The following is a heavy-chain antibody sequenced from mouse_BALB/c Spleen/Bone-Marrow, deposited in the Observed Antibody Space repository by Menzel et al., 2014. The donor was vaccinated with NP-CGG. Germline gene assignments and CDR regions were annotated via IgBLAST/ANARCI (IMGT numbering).Heavy chain of an antibody. Sequence: EVQLQQSGGGLVQPGGSLKLSCAASGFTFSSYGMSWVRQTPDKGLEMIATINNNGGDTYYPDSVKGRFTISRDNARNTLYLQMSSLKSEDTAMYYCARGYDYSSWFAYWGQGTLVTVSP. V-gene: IGHV5-6-3*01. CDR2: INNNGGDT. CDR1: GFTFSSYG. J-gene: IGHJ3*01. CDR3: ARGYDYSSWFAY. D-gene: IGHD2-4*01.